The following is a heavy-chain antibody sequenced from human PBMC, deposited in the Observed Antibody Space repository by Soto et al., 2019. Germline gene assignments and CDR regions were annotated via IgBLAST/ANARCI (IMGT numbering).Heavy chain of an antibody. V-gene: IGHV1-2*04. J-gene: IGHJ4*02. Sequence: ASVKVSCKASGYTFTGYYMHWVRQAPGQGLEWMGWINPNSGGTNYAQKFQGWVTMTRDTSISTAYMELSRLRSDDTAVYYCARGPLIDPSLSGGNSALLWPHRLYYFDYWGQGTLVTVSS. D-gene: IGHD2-21*02. CDR3: ARGPLIDPSLSGGNSALLWPHRLYYFDY. CDR2: INPNSGGT. CDR1: GYTFTGYY.